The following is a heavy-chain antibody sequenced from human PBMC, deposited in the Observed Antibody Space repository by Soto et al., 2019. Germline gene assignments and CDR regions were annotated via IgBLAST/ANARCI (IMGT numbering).Heavy chain of an antibody. D-gene: IGHD5-18*01. CDR3: ARDSISYGPGVNDY. Sequence: DVQLVESGGGLIQPGGSLRLSCAASGFSVSGSYLSWVRQAPGKGLEWVAIIYSGGETYYADSLKGRFTISRDSSKNILYLQMNSLTAEDTAVYYCARDSISYGPGVNDYWGQGTLVTVSS. J-gene: IGHJ4*02. CDR2: IYSGGET. V-gene: IGHV3-53*01. CDR1: GFSVSGSY.